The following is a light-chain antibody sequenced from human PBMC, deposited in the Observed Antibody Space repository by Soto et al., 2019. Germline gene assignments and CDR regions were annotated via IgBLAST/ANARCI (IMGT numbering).Light chain of an antibody. CDR2: DAS. CDR1: QSVSNY. CDR3: QQRSNWPRFT. V-gene: IGKV3-11*01. Sequence: EIVLTQSPATLSLSPGERATLSCRASQSVSNYLAWYQQKPGQAPRLLIYDASNRATGIPARFSGSGSGTDFTLTISSIEPEDVAVYYCQQRSNWPRFTFGQGTKVEIK. J-gene: IGKJ2*01.